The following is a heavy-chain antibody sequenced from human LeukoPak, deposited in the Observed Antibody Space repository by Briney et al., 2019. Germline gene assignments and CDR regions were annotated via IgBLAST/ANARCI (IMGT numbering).Heavy chain of an antibody. V-gene: IGHV3-30*18. J-gene: IGHJ4*02. Sequence: GGSLRLSCAASGFTFSSYGMHWVRQAPGKGLEWVAVISYDGSNKYYADSVKGRFTISRDNSKNTLYLQMNSLRAEDKAVYYCAKGRLYYYDSSGYSNFDYWGQGTLVTVSS. D-gene: IGHD3-22*01. CDR3: AKGRLYYYDSSGYSNFDY. CDR2: ISYDGSNK. CDR1: GFTFSSYG.